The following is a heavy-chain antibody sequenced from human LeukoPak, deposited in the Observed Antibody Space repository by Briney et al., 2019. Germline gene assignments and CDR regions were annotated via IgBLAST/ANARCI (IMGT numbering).Heavy chain of an antibody. J-gene: IGHJ4*02. CDR1: GFTFSSYS. Sequence: QPGGSLRLSCAASGFTFSSYSMNWVRQAPGKGLEWISYISSGSSTIYYADSVKGRFTISRDNAKNSLYLQMNSLRAEDTAVYYCARGKLQHASFDYWGQGTLVTVSS. CDR3: ARGKLQHASFDY. V-gene: IGHV3-48*01. CDR2: ISSGSSTI.